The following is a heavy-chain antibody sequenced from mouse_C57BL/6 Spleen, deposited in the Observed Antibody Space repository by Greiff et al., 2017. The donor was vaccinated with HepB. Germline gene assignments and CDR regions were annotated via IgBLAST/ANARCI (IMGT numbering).Heavy chain of an antibody. CDR1: GFSLTSYA. CDR3: ATTVVAMDY. D-gene: IGHD1-1*01. J-gene: IGHJ4*01. V-gene: IGHV2-9-1*01. CDR2: IWTGGGT. Sequence: VKLMESGPGLVAPSQSLSITCTASGFSLTSYAISWVRQPPGKGLEWLGVIWTGGGTNYNSAHKSRLSISTDNTNSQVFLKKNSRQTDDTARYYCATTVVAMDYWGQGTSVTVSS.